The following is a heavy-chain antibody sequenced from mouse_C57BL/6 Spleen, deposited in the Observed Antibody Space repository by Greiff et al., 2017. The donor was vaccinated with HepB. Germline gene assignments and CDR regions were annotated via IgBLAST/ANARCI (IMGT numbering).Heavy chain of an antibody. Sequence: VQLQQPGAELVKPGASVKLSCKASGYTFTSYWMQWVKQRPGQGLEWIGEIDPSDSYTNYNQKFKGKATLTVDTSSSTAYMQLSSLTSEDSAVYYCARSYDYDTGGYYFDYWGQGTTLTVSS. CDR3: ARSYDYDTGGYYFDY. V-gene: IGHV1-50*01. CDR2: IDPSDSYT. D-gene: IGHD2-4*01. CDR1: GYTFTSYW. J-gene: IGHJ2*01.